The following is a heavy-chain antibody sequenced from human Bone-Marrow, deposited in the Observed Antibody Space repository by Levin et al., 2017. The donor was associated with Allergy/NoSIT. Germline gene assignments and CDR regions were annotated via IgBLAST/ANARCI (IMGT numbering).Heavy chain of an antibody. CDR3: ARDLDFGAHSAGYLYY. J-gene: IGHJ4*02. V-gene: IGHV3-30*04. Sequence: GGSLRLSCVAFKFTFRNYAMHWVRQTPGKGLEWLSIVSSNGHDAYYADSVKGRFTTSRDNSNNTLFLQMNSLTDADTAVYYCARDLDFGAHSAGYLYYWGQGVLVTVSS. CDR1: KFTFRNYA. CDR2: VSSNGHDA. D-gene: IGHD4/OR15-4a*01.